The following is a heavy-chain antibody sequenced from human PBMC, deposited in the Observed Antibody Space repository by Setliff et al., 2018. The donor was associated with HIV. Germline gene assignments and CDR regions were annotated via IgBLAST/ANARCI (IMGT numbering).Heavy chain of an antibody. J-gene: IGHJ4*01. CDR2: INPNSGDT. CDR1: GYTFTGYY. CDR3: AREGRMTKRFDH. Sequence: ASVKVSCKASGYTFTGYYMHWVRQAPGQGLEWMGWINPNSGDTNYAQKFQGWVTMTRDTSISTAYMELSRLRSDETAVYYCAREGRMTKRFDHWGHGTLVTVSS. V-gene: IGHV1-2*04. D-gene: IGHD4-17*01.